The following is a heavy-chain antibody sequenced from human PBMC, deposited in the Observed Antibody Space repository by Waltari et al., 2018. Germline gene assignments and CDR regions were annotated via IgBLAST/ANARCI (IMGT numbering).Heavy chain of an antibody. CDR3: AREAGPNNWFDP. CDR2: IIPILGIA. V-gene: IGHV1-69*09. J-gene: IGHJ5*02. Sequence: QVQLVQSGAEVKKPGSSVKVSCKASEGTFSSYAISWVRQAPGQGLEWMGRIIPILGIANYAQKFQGRVTITADKSTSTAYMELSSLRSEDTAVYYCAREAGPNNWFDPWGQGTLVTVSS. D-gene: IGHD6-13*01. CDR1: EGTFSSYA.